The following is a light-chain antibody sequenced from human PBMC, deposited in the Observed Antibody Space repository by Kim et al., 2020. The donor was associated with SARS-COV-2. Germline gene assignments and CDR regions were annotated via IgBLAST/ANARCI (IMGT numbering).Light chain of an antibody. CDR2: YDS. V-gene: IGLV3-21*04. Sequence: SYELTQPPSVSVAPGKTARITCGGNNIGSKSVHWYQQKPGQAPVLVIYYDSDRPSGIPERFSGSNSGNTATLTNSRVEAGDEAEYYCQVWDSSSDHVVFGGGTQLTVL. CDR3: QVWDSSSDHVV. CDR1: NIGSKS. J-gene: IGLJ2*01.